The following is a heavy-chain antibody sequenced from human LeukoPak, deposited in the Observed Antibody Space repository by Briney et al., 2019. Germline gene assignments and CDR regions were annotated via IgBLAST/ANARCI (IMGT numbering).Heavy chain of an antibody. Sequence: ASVKVSCKASGYTFTDYYMHWVRQAPGQGLEWMGWISAYNGNTNYAQKLQGRVTMTTDTSTSTAYMELRSLRSDDTAVYYCARDVLDSYYDILTGYYSDYWGQGTLVTVSS. J-gene: IGHJ4*02. CDR3: ARDVLDSYYDILTGYYSDY. CDR2: ISAYNGNT. V-gene: IGHV1-18*04. CDR1: GYTFTDYY. D-gene: IGHD3-9*01.